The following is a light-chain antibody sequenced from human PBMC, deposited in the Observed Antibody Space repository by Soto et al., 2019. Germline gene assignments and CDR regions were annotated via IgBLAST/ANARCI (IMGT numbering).Light chain of an antibody. V-gene: IGKV4-1*01. CDR2: WAS. Sequence: DIVMTQSPDSLAVSLGERATINCKSSQSVLYSSNNKNYLAWYQQKPGQPPKQLIYWASTRESGVPDRFSGSDPLTDFTLTISSPQAEDVAVYYCQQCDSTLLTFGGGTKVEIK. CDR3: QQCDSTLLT. CDR1: QSVLYSSNNKNY. J-gene: IGKJ4*01.